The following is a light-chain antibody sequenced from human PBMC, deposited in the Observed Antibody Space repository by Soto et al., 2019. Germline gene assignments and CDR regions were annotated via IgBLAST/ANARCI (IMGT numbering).Light chain of an antibody. CDR2: DAS. CDR3: QQRNTWPPIT. Sequence: EIVLTPSPVTLPLSPGERATLSCRASQSVRTYLAWYQVKPGQAPRLLIYDASSRASGVPARFSGSGSGTDFTLTISSLEPEDFALYYCQQRNTWPPITFGQGTRLEIK. J-gene: IGKJ5*01. V-gene: IGKV3-11*01. CDR1: QSVRTY.